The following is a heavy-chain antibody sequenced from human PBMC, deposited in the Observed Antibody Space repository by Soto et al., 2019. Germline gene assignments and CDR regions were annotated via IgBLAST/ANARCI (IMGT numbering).Heavy chain of an antibody. D-gene: IGHD3-3*01. J-gene: IGHJ4*02. V-gene: IGHV1-69*13. CDR1: GGTFSSYT. CDR2: IIPIFGTA. CDR3: ARVYDFWSGYTSVDY. Sequence: ASVKVSCKASGGTFSSYTISWVRQAPGQGLEWMGRIIPIFGTANYAQKFQGRVTITADESTSTAYMELSSLRSEDTAVYYCARVYDFWSGYTSVDYWGQGTLVTVSS.